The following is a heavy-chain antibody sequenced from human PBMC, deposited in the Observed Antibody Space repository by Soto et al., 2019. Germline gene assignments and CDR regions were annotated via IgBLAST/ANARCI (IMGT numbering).Heavy chain of an antibody. CDR1: GGTFSSYA. Sequence: QVQLVQSGAEVKQPGSSVKVSCKAFGGTFSSYAITWVRQAPGQGLGGVGGFLPMFDTADYAQKFQGIVTITADESTSTAYLELTSLRSEDTAVYYCARGLENDSSGYYYQRRGAFDIWGQGTMVIVSS. J-gene: IGHJ3*02. CDR2: FLPMFDTA. CDR3: ARGLENDSSGYYYQRRGAFDI. V-gene: IGHV1-69*01. D-gene: IGHD3-22*01.